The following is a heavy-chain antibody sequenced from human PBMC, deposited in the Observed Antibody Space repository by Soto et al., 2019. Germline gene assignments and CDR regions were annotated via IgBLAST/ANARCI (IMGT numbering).Heavy chain of an antibody. D-gene: IGHD3-10*01. CDR2: IYYSGST. CDR1: GGSISSYY. CDR3: ARDLHDKYGLYYYYYMDV. Sequence: QVQLQESGPGLVKPSETLSLTCTVSGGSISSYYWSWIQQPPGKGLEWIGYIYYSGSTNYNPSLKSRVTISVDTSKNQFSLKLSSVTAADTAVYYCARDLHDKYGLYYYYYMDVWGKGTTVTVSS. V-gene: IGHV4-59*01. J-gene: IGHJ6*03.